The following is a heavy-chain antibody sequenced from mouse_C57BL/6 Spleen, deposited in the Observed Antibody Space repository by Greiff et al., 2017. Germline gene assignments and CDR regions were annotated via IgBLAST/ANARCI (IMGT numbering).Heavy chain of an antibody. CDR1: GYAFSSSW. Sequence: VKLQQSGPELVKPGASVKISCKASGYAFSSSWMNWVKQRPGKGLEWIGRIYPGDGDTNYNGKFKGKATLTADKSSSTAYMQLSSLTSEDSAVYFCARRGYDYDGFAYGGQGTLVTVSA. D-gene: IGHD2-4*01. V-gene: IGHV1-82*01. CDR2: IYPGDGDT. J-gene: IGHJ3*01. CDR3: ARRGYDYDGFAY.